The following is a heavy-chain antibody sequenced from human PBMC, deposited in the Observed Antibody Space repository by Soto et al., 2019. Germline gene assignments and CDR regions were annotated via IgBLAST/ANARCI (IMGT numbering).Heavy chain of an antibody. Sequence: PGGSLRLSCAASGFTVSSYSMNWVRQAPGKGLVWVSHINSDGSSTSYADSVKGRLAIARDNSKNTLYLQMNSVRAEDTAVYYCARAAYSSSQTFLFDPRGQGTLVTVS. CDR1: GFTVSSYS. V-gene: IGHV3-74*01. CDR3: ARAAYSSSQTFLFDP. D-gene: IGHD6-13*01. J-gene: IGHJ5*02. CDR2: INSDGSST.